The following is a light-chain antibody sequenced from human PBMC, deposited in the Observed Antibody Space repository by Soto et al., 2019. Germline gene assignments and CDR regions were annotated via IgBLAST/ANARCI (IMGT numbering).Light chain of an antibody. Sequence: QSALTQPASVSGSPGQSITIPCTGTSSDVGDYNYVSWYQQHPGKAPKLMIFEVSNRPSGVSNRFSGSKSGNTASLTISGLQAEDVADYYSTINTTSGSTNVFGSGIKVTV. CDR3: TINTTSGSTNV. J-gene: IGLJ1*01. CDR1: SSDVGDYNY. V-gene: IGLV2-14*01. CDR2: EVS.